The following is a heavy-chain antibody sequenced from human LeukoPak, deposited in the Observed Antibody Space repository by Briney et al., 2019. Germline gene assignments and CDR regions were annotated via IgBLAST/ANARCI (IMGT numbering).Heavy chain of an antibody. V-gene: IGHV4-34*01. CDR1: GGSFSGYY. Sequence: PSETLSLTCAVYGGSFSGYYWSWIRQPPGKGLEWIGEINHSGSTNYNPSLKSRVTISVDTSKNQFSLELSSVTAADTAVYYCARGDYYDSSGYYQYYFDYWGQGTLVTVSS. D-gene: IGHD3-22*01. J-gene: IGHJ4*02. CDR3: ARGDYYDSSGYYQYYFDY. CDR2: INHSGST.